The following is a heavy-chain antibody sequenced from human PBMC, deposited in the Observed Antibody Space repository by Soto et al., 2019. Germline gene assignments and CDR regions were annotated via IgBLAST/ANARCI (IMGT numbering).Heavy chain of an antibody. CDR2: ISTSGSST. V-gene: IGHV3-11*01. Sequence: QVQLVESGGGLVKPGGSLRLSCAASGFSFSDYYMSWIRQAPGKGLEWVSLISTSGSSTDYADSVKGRFTISRDNAKNSLALQMNSLRAEDTAVYYCANLAKHYYNYMDVWVKGTTVTVSS. CDR1: GFSFSDYY. J-gene: IGHJ6*03. D-gene: IGHD1-26*01. CDR3: ANLAKHYYNYMDV.